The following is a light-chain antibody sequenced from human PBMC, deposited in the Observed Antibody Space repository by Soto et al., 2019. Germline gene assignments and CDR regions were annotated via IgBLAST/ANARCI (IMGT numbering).Light chain of an antibody. Sequence: QLVLTQSPSASASLGASVKLTCTLSSGHSNYAIAWHQQQPEKGHRYLMKLNRDGSHSKGDGIPNRFSGSSSGAARYLTISSLQSEDEADYYCQTWGTGIVIFGGGTKLTVL. CDR1: SGHSNYA. J-gene: IGLJ2*01. CDR2: LNRDGSH. V-gene: IGLV4-69*01. CDR3: QTWGTGIVI.